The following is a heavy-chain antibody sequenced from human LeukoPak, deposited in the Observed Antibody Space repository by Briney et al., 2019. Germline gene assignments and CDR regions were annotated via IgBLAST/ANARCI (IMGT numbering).Heavy chain of an antibody. J-gene: IGHJ4*02. CDR1: GFTFGDYG. V-gene: IGHV3-49*03. CDR3: TRDDLSSYYYASRSPDH. CDR2: IRSKAYGGTT. Sequence: GGSLRLSCTASGFTFGDYGMSWFRQTPGRGLEWVGVIRSKAYGGTTEYAASVKGRFTISRDDATSIAYLQMNSLKTEDTAMYYCTRDDLSSYYYASRSPDHWGQGTLVTVSS. D-gene: IGHD3-10*01.